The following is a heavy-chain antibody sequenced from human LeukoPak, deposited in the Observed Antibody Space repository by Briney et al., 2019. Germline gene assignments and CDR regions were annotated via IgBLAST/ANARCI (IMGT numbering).Heavy chain of an antibody. CDR1: GYTFTSYG. CDR3: ARGRGISSLPY. J-gene: IGHJ4*02. CDR2: INPNSGGT. V-gene: IGHV1-2*02. D-gene: IGHD6-13*01. Sequence: EASVKVSCKTSGYTFTSYGISWVRQAPGQGLERMGWINPNSGGTNYAQKFQGRVTMTRDTSISTAYMELSRLTSDDTAVYYCARGRGISSLPYWGQGTLVTVSS.